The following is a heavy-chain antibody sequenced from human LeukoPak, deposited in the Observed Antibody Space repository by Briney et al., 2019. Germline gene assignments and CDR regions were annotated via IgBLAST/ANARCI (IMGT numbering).Heavy chain of an antibody. CDR2: IKQDGSEK. CDR3: ARDPISSSWFDYYYYGMDV. D-gene: IGHD6-13*01. Sequence: GGSLRLSCAASGFTFSSYWMSWVRQAPGKGLEWVANIKQDGSEKYYVDSVKGRFTISRDNAKNSLYLQMNSLRAEDTAVYYCARDPISSSWFDYYYYGMDVWGQGTTVTVSS. V-gene: IGHV3-7*03. J-gene: IGHJ6*02. CDR1: GFTFSSYW.